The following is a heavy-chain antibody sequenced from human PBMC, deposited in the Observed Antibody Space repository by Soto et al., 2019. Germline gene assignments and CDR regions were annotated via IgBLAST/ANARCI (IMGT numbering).Heavy chain of an antibody. CDR2: ISGSAGTI. CDR3: ANWGTSGSDF. V-gene: IGHV3-23*01. J-gene: IGHJ4*02. CDR1: GFSFSNYA. D-gene: IGHD2-2*01. Sequence: EVQLLESGGGLVQPGESLRLSCAASGFSFSNYAMSWVRQAPGKGLEWVAGISGSAGTIYYADSMKGRFTISRDNSKNTLYLQMNSLRAEDTALYYCANWGTSGSDFWGQGTLVTVSS.